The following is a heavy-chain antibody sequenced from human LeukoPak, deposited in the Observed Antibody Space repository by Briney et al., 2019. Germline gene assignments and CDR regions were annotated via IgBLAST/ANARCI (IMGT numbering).Heavy chain of an antibody. Sequence: SVKVSCKASGGTFSSNAISWMRQPHGPGLELMGGIIPIFGTGNYAQKFQGRVKITTDESTRTAYMELSSLRCEDTGVYYCARAIFGVRLFSYYYYMDVWGKGTTVTLSS. J-gene: IGHJ6*03. CDR2: IIPIFGTG. V-gene: IGHV1-69*05. D-gene: IGHD3-3*01. CDR1: GGTFSSNA. CDR3: ARAIFGVRLFSYYYYMDV.